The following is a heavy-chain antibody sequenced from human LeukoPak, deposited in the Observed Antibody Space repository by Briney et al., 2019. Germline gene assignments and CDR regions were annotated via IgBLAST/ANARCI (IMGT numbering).Heavy chain of an antibody. CDR3: ARDNGYSNPYYMDV. J-gene: IGHJ6*03. V-gene: IGHV3-30-3*01. D-gene: IGHD4-11*01. Sequence: PGGSLRLSCAASGFTFSSYAMHWVRQAPGKGLEWVAVISYDGSNKYYADSVKGRFTISRDNSKNTLYLQMNSLRAEDTAVYYCARDNGYSNPYYMDVWGKGTTVTVSS. CDR2: ISYDGSNK. CDR1: GFTFSSYA.